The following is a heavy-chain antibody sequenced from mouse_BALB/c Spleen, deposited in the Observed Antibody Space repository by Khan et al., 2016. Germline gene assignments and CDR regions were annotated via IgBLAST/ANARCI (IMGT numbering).Heavy chain of an antibody. Sequence: VQLKQSGPELVKPGASVKMSCKASGYTFTSYVIYWVKQKPGQGLEWIGYINPYNDDTKYNEKFKGKATLTSAKSSSTAYMELSSLTSEDSAVSYCAQHRSYYFDYWGHGTTLTVSS. J-gene: IGHJ2*01. V-gene: IGHV1S136*01. CDR3: AQHRSYYFDY. CDR1: GYTFTSYV. CDR2: INPYNDDT.